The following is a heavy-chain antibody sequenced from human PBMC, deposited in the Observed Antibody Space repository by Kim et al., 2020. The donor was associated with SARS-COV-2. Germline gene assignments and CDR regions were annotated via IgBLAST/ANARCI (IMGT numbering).Heavy chain of an antibody. CDR1: GGSISSSSYY. CDR3: ASFRKGGGWDYGSGSPFDY. CDR2: IYYSGST. D-gene: IGHD3-10*01. V-gene: IGHV4-39*01. Sequence: SETLSLTCTVSGGSISSSSYYWGWIRQPPGKGLEWIGSIYYSGSTYYNPSLKSRVTISVDTSKNQFSLKLSSVTAADTAVYYCASFRKGGGWDYGSGSPFDYWGQGTLVTVSS. J-gene: IGHJ4*02.